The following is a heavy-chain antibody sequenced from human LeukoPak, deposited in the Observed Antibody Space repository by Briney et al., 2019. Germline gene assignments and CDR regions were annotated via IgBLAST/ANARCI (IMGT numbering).Heavy chain of an antibody. Sequence: GSLRLSCAASGFTFSSYGMSWVRQAPGKGLEWVSGISGSGGSTYYADSVKGRFTISRDNSKNTLYLQMNSLRAEDTAVYYCAKDGMVRGVIIYFDYWGQGTLVTVSS. CDR3: AKDGMVRGVIIYFDY. CDR2: ISGSGGST. V-gene: IGHV3-23*01. D-gene: IGHD3-10*01. J-gene: IGHJ4*02. CDR1: GFTFSSYG.